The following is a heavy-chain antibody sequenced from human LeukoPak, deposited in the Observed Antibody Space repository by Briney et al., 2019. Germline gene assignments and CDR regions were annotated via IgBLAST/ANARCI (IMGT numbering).Heavy chain of an antibody. Sequence: SVKVSCKASGGTFSSYAISWVRQAPGQGLEWMGGIIPIFGTANYAQKFQGRVTITADESTSTAYMELSSLRSEDTAVYYCVRVSPGSLWFDPWGQGTLVTVSS. CDR3: VRVSPGSLWFDP. CDR2: IIPIFGTA. D-gene: IGHD3-10*01. J-gene: IGHJ5*02. V-gene: IGHV1-69*13. CDR1: GGTFSSYA.